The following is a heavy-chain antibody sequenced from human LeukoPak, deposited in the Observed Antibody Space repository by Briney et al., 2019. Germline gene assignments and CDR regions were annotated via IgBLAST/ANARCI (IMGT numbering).Heavy chain of an antibody. J-gene: IGHJ4*02. Sequence: PGRSLRLSCTGSGFTFSDHAMTWARQAPGKGLEGVGFIRNKANGGTADYAASVKGRFTISRDNSKTTAYLKMYSLKTEDTAVYYGSRAYGTGWLGINDYWGQGALVTVSS. D-gene: IGHD6-19*01. CDR1: GFTFSDHA. CDR2: IRNKANGGTA. CDR3: SRAYGTGWLGINDY. V-gene: IGHV3-49*04.